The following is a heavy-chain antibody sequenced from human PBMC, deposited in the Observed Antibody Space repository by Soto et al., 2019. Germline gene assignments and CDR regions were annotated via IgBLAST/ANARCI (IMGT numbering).Heavy chain of an antibody. CDR3: ARAIPGVEAWIDP. CDR2: ISAYTDTP. J-gene: IGHJ5*02. D-gene: IGHD2-2*01. Sequence: QVQLVQSGAEVKKPGASVKVSCRASGYTFTNFGVTWVRRAPGQGLEWMGGISAYTDTPNYAQKFQGRGTMTIDTYTSTASLDLRRLTSDVEAVYYCARAIPGVEAWIDPWGQGTMVTVSS. CDR1: GYTFTNFG. V-gene: IGHV1-18*01.